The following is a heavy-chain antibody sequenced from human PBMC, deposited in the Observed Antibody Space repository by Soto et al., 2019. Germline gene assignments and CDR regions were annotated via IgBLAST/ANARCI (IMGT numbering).Heavy chain of an antibody. Sequence: GASVKVSCKASGYTFTSYGISWVRRAPGQGLEWMGWISAYNGNTNFAQKLQGRVTMTTDTSTSTAYMELRSLRSDDTAVYYCARDYGYSYGGQVDYWGQGTLVTVSS. CDR1: GYTFTSYG. D-gene: IGHD5-18*01. V-gene: IGHV1-18*04. J-gene: IGHJ4*02. CDR3: ARDYGYSYGGQVDY. CDR2: ISAYNGNT.